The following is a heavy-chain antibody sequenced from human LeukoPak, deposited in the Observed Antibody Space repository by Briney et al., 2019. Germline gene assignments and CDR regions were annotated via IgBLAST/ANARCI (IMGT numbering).Heavy chain of an antibody. Sequence: SVKVSCKASGGTFSSYVINWVRQAPGQGLEWMGGIIPIFGTANYAQKFQGRVTITADKSTSTAYMELSSLRSEDTAVYYCAKMGYYDSSGYSNHDAFDIWGQGTMVTVSS. D-gene: IGHD3-22*01. J-gene: IGHJ3*02. CDR3: AKMGYYDSSGYSNHDAFDI. CDR2: IIPIFGTA. CDR1: GGTFSSYV. V-gene: IGHV1-69*06.